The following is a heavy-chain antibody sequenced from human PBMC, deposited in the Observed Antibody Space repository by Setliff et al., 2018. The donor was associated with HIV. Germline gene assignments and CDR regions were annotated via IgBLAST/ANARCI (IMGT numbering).Heavy chain of an antibody. CDR2: ISSTSSNL. Sequence: LRLSCAASGFSFSSYGMNWVRQAPGKGLEWVSYISSTSSNLYYVDSVEGRFTISRDNADNSLYLQMNSLRAEDTAVYYCARYALAVPGYHNAFDIWGQGTMVTVSS. J-gene: IGHJ3*02. CDR1: GFSFSSYG. D-gene: IGHD6-19*01. CDR3: ARYALAVPGYHNAFDI. V-gene: IGHV3-48*01.